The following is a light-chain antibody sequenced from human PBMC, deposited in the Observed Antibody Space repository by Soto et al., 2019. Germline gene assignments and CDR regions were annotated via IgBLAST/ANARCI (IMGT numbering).Light chain of an antibody. Sequence: QSALTQPASVSGSPGQSITISCTGTSSDVGGYNYVSWYQQHPGKAPKLMIYEVSNRPSGVSNRFSGSKSDNTASLTNSGLQAEDEADYYFSSYTSSSTRVFGGGTKVTVL. V-gene: IGLV2-14*01. CDR1: SSDVGGYNY. CDR3: SSYTSSSTRV. CDR2: EVS. J-gene: IGLJ3*02.